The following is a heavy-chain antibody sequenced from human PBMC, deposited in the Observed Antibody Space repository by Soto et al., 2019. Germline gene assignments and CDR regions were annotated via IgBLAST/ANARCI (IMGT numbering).Heavy chain of an antibody. CDR1: GFTFSSFG. D-gene: IGHD4-17*01. Sequence: EVQLLESGGGLVQPGGSLRLSCAASGFTFSSFGMSWVRQTPGKGLEWVSAISGFGDDTYYADSVKGRFTISRDNSKNTLYLQMNSLRADDTAVYYCANPQGWPVTPFDHWGQGTLVTVSS. V-gene: IGHV3-23*01. CDR2: ISGFGDDT. J-gene: IGHJ4*02. CDR3: ANPQGWPVTPFDH.